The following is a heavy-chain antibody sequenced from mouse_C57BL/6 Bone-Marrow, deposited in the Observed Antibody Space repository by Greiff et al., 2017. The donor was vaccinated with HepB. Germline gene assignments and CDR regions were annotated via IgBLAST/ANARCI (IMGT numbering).Heavy chain of an antibody. CDR3: AREGVITTVVDHWYFDV. D-gene: IGHD1-1*01. CDR2: IYPRSGNT. J-gene: IGHJ1*03. V-gene: IGHV1-81*01. CDR1: GYTFTSYG. Sequence: QVQLQQSGAELARPGASVKLSCKASGYTFTSYGISWVKRRTGQGLEWIGEIYPRSGNTYYNEKFKGKATLTADKSSSTAYMELRSLTSEDSAVYFCAREGVITTVVDHWYFDVWGTGTTVTVSS.